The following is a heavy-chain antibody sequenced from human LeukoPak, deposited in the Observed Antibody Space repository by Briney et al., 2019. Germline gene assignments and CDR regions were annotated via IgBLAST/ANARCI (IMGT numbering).Heavy chain of an antibody. CDR3: ARGGYYDSSGNY. CDR2: IHPNNGGT. CDR1: GYTFTAYY. D-gene: IGHD3-22*01. V-gene: IGHV1-2*06. J-gene: IGHJ4*02. Sequence: ASVKVSCKTSGYTFTAYYMHWVRQAPGQGLEWMGRIHPNNGGTDYAQKFQGRVTMTRDTSISTAYMELSSLRSDDTAVYYCARGGYYDSSGNYWGQGTPVTVSS.